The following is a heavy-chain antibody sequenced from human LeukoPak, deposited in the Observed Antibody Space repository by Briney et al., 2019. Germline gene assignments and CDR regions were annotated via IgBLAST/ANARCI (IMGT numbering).Heavy chain of an antibody. D-gene: IGHD6-13*01. CDR1: GFTFSSYS. CDR2: ISSSSSYI. CDR3: ARDLASGIAAAGTVHWFDP. J-gene: IGHJ5*02. Sequence: GGSLTLSCAASGFTFSSYSMNWVRQPPGKGLEWVSSISSSSSYIYYADSVKGRFTISRDNAKNSLYLQMNSLRAEDTAVYYCARDLASGIAAAGTVHWFDPWGQGTLVTVSS. V-gene: IGHV3-21*01.